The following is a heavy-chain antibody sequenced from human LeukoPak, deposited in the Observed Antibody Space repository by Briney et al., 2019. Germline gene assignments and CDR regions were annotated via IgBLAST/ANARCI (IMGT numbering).Heavy chain of an antibody. CDR2: ISYDESNK. Sequence: PGGSLRLSCAASGLTFGSYAMHWVRQAPGKGLEWVAVISYDESNKYYGDSVKGRFTISRDNSKNTLYLQMNSLRTEDTAVYFCARGVDTVIVMWGGIFDYWGKGTLVTVSS. D-gene: IGHD5-18*01. CDR1: GLTFGSYA. CDR3: ARGVDTVIVMWGGIFDY. J-gene: IGHJ4*02. V-gene: IGHV3-30-3*01.